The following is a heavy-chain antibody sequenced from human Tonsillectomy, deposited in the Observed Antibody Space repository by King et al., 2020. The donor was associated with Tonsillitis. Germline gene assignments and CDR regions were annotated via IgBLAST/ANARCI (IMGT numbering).Heavy chain of an antibody. V-gene: IGHV4-61*01. J-gene: IGHJ5*02. CDR3: AGGGESSSWYTRTSRVDWFDP. CDR1: GGSVSSGSYY. D-gene: IGHD6-13*01. Sequence: VQLQESGPGLVKPSETLSLTCTVSGGSVSSGSYYWSWIRQPPGKGLEWIGYIYYSGSTNYNPSLKSRVTISVDTSKNQFSLKLSSVTAADTAVYYCAGGGESSSWYTRTSRVDWFDPGGQGTLVTVSS. CDR2: IYYSGST.